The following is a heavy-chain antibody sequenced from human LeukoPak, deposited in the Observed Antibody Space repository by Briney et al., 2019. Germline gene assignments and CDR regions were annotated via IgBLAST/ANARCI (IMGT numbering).Heavy chain of an antibody. Sequence: ASVKVSCKASGYTFTSYDINWVRQATGQGLEWMGWMNPNSGNTGYAQKFQGRVTMTRNTSISTAYMELSSLRSEDTAVYYCARAAPRSSSIETYYFDYWGQGTLVTVYS. CDR3: ARAAPRSSSIETYYFDY. CDR2: MNPNSGNT. J-gene: IGHJ4*02. D-gene: IGHD6-13*01. CDR1: GYTFTSYD. V-gene: IGHV1-8*01.